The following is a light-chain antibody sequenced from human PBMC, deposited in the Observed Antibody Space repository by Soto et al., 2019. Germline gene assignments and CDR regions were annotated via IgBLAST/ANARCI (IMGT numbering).Light chain of an antibody. Sequence: QCVLTKPASVAGSPGQSIAISCTGTTSDVGSYNYVSWYQQHPGKVPKLLIHEVSNRPSGLSNRFSGSKSGNSASLTISGLHAEDEADYYCLSKTSTISYVFGTGTKVTVL. CDR1: TSDVGSYNY. CDR2: EVS. V-gene: IGLV2-14*01. CDR3: LSKTSTISYV. J-gene: IGLJ1*01.